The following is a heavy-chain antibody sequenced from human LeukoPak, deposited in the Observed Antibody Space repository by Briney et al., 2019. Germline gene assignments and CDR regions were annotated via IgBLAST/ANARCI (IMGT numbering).Heavy chain of an antibody. CDR1: GFTFSDYY. CDR3: ARVGYYDFWSGYTLHRGPLDY. D-gene: IGHD3-3*01. V-gene: IGHV3-11*04. Sequence: PGGSLRLSCAASGFTFSDYYMSWIRQAPGKGLEWVSYISSSGSTIYYADSVKGRFTISRDNAKNSLYLQMNSLRAEDTAVYYCARVGYYDFWSGYTLHRGPLDYWGQGTLVTVSS. CDR2: ISSSGSTI. J-gene: IGHJ4*02.